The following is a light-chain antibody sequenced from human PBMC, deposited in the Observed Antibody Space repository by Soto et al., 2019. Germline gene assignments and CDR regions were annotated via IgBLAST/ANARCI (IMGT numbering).Light chain of an antibody. J-gene: IGKJ1*01. CDR3: QQYGSSPPFT. V-gene: IGKV3-20*01. CDR1: QSVSSSY. CDR2: GAS. Sequence: EIVLTQSPGTLSLSPGERATLSCRASQSVSSSYLAWYQQKPGQAPRLLIYGASSRATGIPDRFGGSGSGKDFTLTISRLEPEDFAVYYCQQYGSSPPFTFGQGTKVDIK.